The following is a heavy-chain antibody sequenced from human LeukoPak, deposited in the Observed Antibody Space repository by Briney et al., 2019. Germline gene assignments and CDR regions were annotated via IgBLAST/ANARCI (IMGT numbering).Heavy chain of an antibody. J-gene: IGHJ3*02. Sequence: GGSLRLSCAASGFTFSSYSMNWVRQAPGKGLEWVSSISSSSYIYYADSVKGRFTISRDNAKNSLYLQMNSLRAEDTAVYYCARDFTVNDAFDIWGQGTMVTVSS. CDR1: GFTFSSYS. CDR2: ISSSSYI. D-gene: IGHD4-17*01. V-gene: IGHV3-21*01. CDR3: ARDFTVNDAFDI.